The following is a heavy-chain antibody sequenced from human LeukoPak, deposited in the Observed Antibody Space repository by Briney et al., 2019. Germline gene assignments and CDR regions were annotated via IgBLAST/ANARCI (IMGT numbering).Heavy chain of an antibody. Sequence: SETLLTCTVSGGSISSYYWSWIRQPAGKGLEWIGRIYTSGSTNYNPSLKSRVTMSVDTSKSQFSLKLSSATAADTAVYYCARDQPHWYFDLWGRGTLVTVSS. CDR3: ARDQPHWYFDL. V-gene: IGHV4-4*07. CDR1: GGSISSYY. J-gene: IGHJ2*01. CDR2: IYTSGST.